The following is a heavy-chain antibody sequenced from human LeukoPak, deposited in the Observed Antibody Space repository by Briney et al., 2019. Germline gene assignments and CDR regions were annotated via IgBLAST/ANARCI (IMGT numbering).Heavy chain of an antibody. J-gene: IGHJ4*02. CDR2: FYPGDSDT. CDR1: GYSFTSFW. D-gene: IGHD2-15*01. V-gene: IGHV5-51*01. CDR3: ARLLLRSFDY. Sequence: GESLKISCNGSGYSFTSFWIAWVRQLPGKGLEWMGIFYPGDSDTRYSPSFQGQVTISAVKSISTAYLQWSSLKASDTAMYYCARLLLRSFDYWGQGTLVTVSS.